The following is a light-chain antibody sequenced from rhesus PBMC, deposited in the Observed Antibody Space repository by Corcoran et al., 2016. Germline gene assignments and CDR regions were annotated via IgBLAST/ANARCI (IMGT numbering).Light chain of an antibody. Sequence: QAALTQPRSVSGSPGQSVTISCTGTSSDIGGFNFVSWYQQHPGTAPKLMIYEVSKRPSGVSDRFSGSKSGNTASRTISGLQAEDEADYYCCSYAGRYIYIFGAGTRLTVL. V-gene: IGLV2-32*01. CDR2: EVS. J-gene: IGLJ1*01. CDR1: SSDIGGFNF. CDR3: CSYAGRYIYI.